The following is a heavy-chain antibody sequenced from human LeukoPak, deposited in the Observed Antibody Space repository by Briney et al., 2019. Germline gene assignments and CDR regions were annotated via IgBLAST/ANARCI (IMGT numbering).Heavy chain of an antibody. V-gene: IGHV3-53*01. D-gene: IGHD5-24*01. J-gene: IGHJ6*03. Sequence: GGSLRLSCAASGFTVSSNYMSWVRQAPGKGLEWVSVIYSGGSTYYADSVKGRFTISRDNSKNKLYLQMNSLRAEDTAVYYCARESHGSRRYYYYYMDVWGKGTTVTVSS. CDR3: ARESHGSRRYYYYYMDV. CDR1: GFTVSSNY. CDR2: IYSGGST.